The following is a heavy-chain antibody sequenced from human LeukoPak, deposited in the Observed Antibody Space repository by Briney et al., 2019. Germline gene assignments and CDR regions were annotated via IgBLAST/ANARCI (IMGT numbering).Heavy chain of an antibody. CDR1: GFTFSSYG. J-gene: IGHJ3*02. CDR3: AKGASGYCSSTSCWLVYVDAFDI. CDR2: IRYDGSNK. V-gene: IGHV3-30*02. Sequence: GGSLRLSCAASGFTFSSYGMHWVRQAPGKGLEWVAFIRYDGSNKYYADSVKGRFTISRDNSKNTLYLQMNSLRAEDTAVYYCAKGASGYCSSTSCWLVYVDAFDIRGQGTMVTVSS. D-gene: IGHD2-2*03.